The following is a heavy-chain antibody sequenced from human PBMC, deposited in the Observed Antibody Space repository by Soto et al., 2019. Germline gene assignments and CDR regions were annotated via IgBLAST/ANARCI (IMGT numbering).Heavy chain of an antibody. CDR3: AKGGAIVAAGTRVYLYNSMDV. CDR2: INPNSGDT. V-gene: IGHV1-2*02. J-gene: IGHJ6*02. D-gene: IGHD1-26*01. CDR1: GYTFTGYY. Sequence: ASVKVSCKASGYTFTGYYVHWVRQAPGQGLEWMGWINPNSGDTYLAQRFQGRVTMNRDTSIGTAYMELRGLTSDDTAEYYCAKGGAIVAAGTRVYLYNSMDVWGQGTTVTVSS.